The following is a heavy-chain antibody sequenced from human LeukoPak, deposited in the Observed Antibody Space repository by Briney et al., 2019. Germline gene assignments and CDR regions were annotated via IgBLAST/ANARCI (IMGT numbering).Heavy chain of an antibody. CDR2: IHYGGST. V-gene: IGHV4-39*01. J-gene: IGHJ4*02. Sequence: SETLSLTCSVSGGSISSSTYYWGWIRHPPGKGLEWIAGIHYGGSTYYSPSLKSRLTISIDPSKNQFSLKLSSVTAADTAVYYCARYGDYGFKDWGQGTLVTVSS. CDR3: ARYGDYGFKD. CDR1: GGSISSSTYY. D-gene: IGHD4-17*01.